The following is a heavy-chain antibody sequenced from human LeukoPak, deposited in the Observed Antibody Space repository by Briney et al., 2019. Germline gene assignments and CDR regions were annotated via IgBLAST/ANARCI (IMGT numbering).Heavy chain of an antibody. CDR1: GFTFSSYE. Sequence: GGSLRLSCAASGFTFSSYEMNWVRQAPGKGLEWVSYISSSGSTIYYADSVKGRFTISRDNAKNSLYLQMNSLRAEDTAVYYCARQGNAMVRGVTQPFDPWGQGTLVTVSS. D-gene: IGHD3-10*01. V-gene: IGHV3-48*03. J-gene: IGHJ5*02. CDR2: ISSSGSTI. CDR3: ARQGNAMVRGVTQPFDP.